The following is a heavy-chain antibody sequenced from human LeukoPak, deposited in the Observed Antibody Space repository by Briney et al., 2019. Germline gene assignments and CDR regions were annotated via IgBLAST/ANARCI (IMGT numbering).Heavy chain of an antibody. CDR1: GFTFSSLW. CDR3: AVSPDRAARVGGAGYCSGDSCYGY. CDR2: MNRDGSET. Sequence: PGGSLRLSCAASGFTFSSLWMSWVRQTPGQGLEWVANMNRDGSETYYVDSVKGRFTTSRDNAKNSLYLQMSSLRVEDTAVYYCAVSPDRAARVGGAGYCSGDSCYGYWGQGTLVTVSS. D-gene: IGHD2-15*01. J-gene: IGHJ4*02. V-gene: IGHV3-7*05.